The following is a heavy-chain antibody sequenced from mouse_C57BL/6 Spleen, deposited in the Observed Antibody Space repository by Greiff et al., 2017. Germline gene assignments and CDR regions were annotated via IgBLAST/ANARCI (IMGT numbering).Heavy chain of an antibody. J-gene: IGHJ2*01. CDR1: GFTFSSYG. CDR2: ICSGGSYT. V-gene: IGHV5-6*01. CDR3: AMHGGRYGEY. D-gene: IGHD1-1*02. Sequence: EVMLVESGGDLVKPGGSLKLSCAASGFTFSSYGMSWVRQTPDKRLEWVATICSGGSYTYYPDSVKGRFTITRDKANNTLYLQMSSLKAEDTAMYYCAMHGGRYGEYWGQGTTRTVSS.